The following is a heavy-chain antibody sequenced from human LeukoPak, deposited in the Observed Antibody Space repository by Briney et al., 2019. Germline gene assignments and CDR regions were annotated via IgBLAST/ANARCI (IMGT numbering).Heavy chain of an antibody. D-gene: IGHD5-12*01. Sequence: ASVKVSCKASGYTFSNYGMSWVRQAPGHGLEWMGWISGFNGHTKYSQKSQGRVTMTTDTSTSTAYMEARSLRSDDTAVYYCARAWLRRKYYYYMDVWGKGTTVTVSS. J-gene: IGHJ6*03. CDR1: GYTFSNYG. CDR2: ISGFNGHT. V-gene: IGHV1-18*04. CDR3: ARAWLRRKYYYYMDV.